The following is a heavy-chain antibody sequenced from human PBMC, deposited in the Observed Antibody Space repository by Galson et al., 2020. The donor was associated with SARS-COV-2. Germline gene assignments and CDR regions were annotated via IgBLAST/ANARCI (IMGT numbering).Heavy chain of an antibody. CDR3: TATRAY. D-gene: IGHD1-26*01. CDR2: INSNGSTT. Sequence: GESLKISCTASGFTFSNYWMHWVRQAPGKGLVWVSRINSNGSTTYYADSVKGRFTISRDNAKNTLYLQMNSLRVEDTALYYCTATRAYWGQGTLVTVSS. V-gene: IGHV3-74*01. J-gene: IGHJ4*02. CDR1: GFTFSNYW.